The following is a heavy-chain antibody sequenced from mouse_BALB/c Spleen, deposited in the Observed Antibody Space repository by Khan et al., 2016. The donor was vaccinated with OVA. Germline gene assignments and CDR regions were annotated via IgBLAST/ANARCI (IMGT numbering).Heavy chain of an antibody. J-gene: IGHJ4*01. Sequence: QIQLVQSGPELKKPGETVKISCKASGYTFTNYGMNWVKQAPGKGLKWMGWINTYTGNPTYADDFKGRFAFSLETSASTAYLQINNLKDEDTATDFCARPPYFSYVMGYWGQGTSVTVSS. CDR1: GYTFTNYG. D-gene: IGHD2-10*01. CDR2: INTYTGNP. V-gene: IGHV9-3-1*01. CDR3: ARPPYFSYVMGY.